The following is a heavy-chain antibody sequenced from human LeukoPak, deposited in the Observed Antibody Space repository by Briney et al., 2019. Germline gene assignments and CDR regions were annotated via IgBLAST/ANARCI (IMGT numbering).Heavy chain of an antibody. Sequence: GGSLRLSCAASGFTFSSYSMNWVRQAPGKGLEWVSFISSRSSTIYYADSVKGRFTISRDNAKNSLYLQMNSLRAEDTAVYYCARGSAVAGTSGFDYWGQGTLVTVSS. D-gene: IGHD6-19*01. J-gene: IGHJ4*02. CDR3: ARGSAVAGTSGFDY. V-gene: IGHV3-48*04. CDR1: GFTFSSYS. CDR2: ISSRSSTI.